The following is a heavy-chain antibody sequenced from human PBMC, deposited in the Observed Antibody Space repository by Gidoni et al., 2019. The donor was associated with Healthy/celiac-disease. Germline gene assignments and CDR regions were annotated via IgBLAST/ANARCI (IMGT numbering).Heavy chain of an antibody. Sequence: EVQLLESGGGLVQPGGSLRLSCAASGFTFSSYAMSWVRQAPGKGLEWVSAISGSGGSTYYADSVKGRFTISRDNSKNTLYLQMNSLRAEDTAVYYCAKGDVVVVAATGTRAFDIWGQGTMVTVSS. D-gene: IGHD2-15*01. V-gene: IGHV3-23*01. CDR2: ISGSGGST. CDR1: GFTFSSYA. CDR3: AKGDVVVVAATGTRAFDI. J-gene: IGHJ3*02.